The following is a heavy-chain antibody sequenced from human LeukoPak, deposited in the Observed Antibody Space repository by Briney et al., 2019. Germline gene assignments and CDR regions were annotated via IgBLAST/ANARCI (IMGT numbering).Heavy chain of an antibody. CDR3: AREVVVAATDWFDP. V-gene: IGHV3-48*02. D-gene: IGHD2-15*01. CDR1: GFTFSSYS. J-gene: IGHJ5*02. CDR2: ISRSSSTI. Sequence: GGSLRLSCAASGFTFSSYSMHWVRQAPGKGLEWVSYISRSSSTIYYADFVKGRFTLTRENAKNSLYLQMNSLRDEDTAVYYCAREVVVAATDWFDPWGQGTLVTVSS.